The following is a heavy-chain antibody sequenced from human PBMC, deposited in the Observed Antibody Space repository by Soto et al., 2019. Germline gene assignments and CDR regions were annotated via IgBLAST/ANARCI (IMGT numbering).Heavy chain of an antibody. CDR2: IYHSGST. Sequence: SETLSLTCAVSGGSISSGGYSWSWIRQPPGKGLEWIGYIYHSGSTYYNPSLKSRVTISVDRSKNQFSLKLSSVTAADTAVYYCAYIKEYYDFWSGYHRWGQGTLVTVSS. V-gene: IGHV4-30-2*01. CDR3: AYIKEYYDFWSGYHR. J-gene: IGHJ4*02. D-gene: IGHD3-3*01. CDR1: GGSISSGGYS.